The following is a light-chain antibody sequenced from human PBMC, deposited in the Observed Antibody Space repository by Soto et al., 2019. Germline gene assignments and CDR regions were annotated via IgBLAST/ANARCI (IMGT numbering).Light chain of an antibody. CDR1: ISDVSGYNF. CDR2: DVS. J-gene: IGLJ1*01. V-gene: IGLV2-14*03. Sequence: QSVLTQPASVSGSPGQSITISCTGTISDVSGYNFVSWYQQYPGEAPKLMIYDVSNRPSGVSNRFSGSKSGNTASLTFSGLQAEDEADYYCSSYTSSNTYVFGTGTKVTVL. CDR3: SSYTSSNTYV.